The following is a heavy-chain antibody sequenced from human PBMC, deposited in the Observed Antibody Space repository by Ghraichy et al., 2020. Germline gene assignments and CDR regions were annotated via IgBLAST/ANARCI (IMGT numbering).Heavy chain of an antibody. J-gene: IGHJ6*02. V-gene: IGHV4-39*01. CDR2: IYYSGST. CDR3: ARLVYGDYPSYYYYGMDV. Sequence: SETLSLTCTVSGGSISSSSYYWGWIRQPPGKGLEWIGSIYYSGSTYYNPSLKSRVTISVDTSKNQFSLKLSSVTAADTAVYYCARLVYGDYPSYYYYGMDVWGQGTTVTVSS. D-gene: IGHD4-17*01. CDR1: GGSISSSSYY.